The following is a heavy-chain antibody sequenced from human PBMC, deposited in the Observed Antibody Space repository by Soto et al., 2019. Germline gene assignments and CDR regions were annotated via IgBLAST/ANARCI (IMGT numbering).Heavy chain of an antibody. D-gene: IGHD3-10*01. CDR3: ARVLRGVVNWFDP. V-gene: IGHV1-18*01. Sequence: HLVQSGPEVKQPGASVTVSCKTSGDTFTNFGLSWVRQAPGQGLEWMGGIATYNSNKNYAQKFQGRLTLTTDTSTRTAYMELKSLGYDDTAVYYCARVLRGVVNWFDPWGQGTLVTVSS. CDR1: GDTFTNFG. CDR2: IATYNSNK. J-gene: IGHJ5*02.